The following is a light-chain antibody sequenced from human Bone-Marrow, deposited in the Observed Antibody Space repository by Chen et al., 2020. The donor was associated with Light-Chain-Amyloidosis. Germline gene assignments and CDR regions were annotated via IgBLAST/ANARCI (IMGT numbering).Light chain of an antibody. CDR3: LLYYGGTQGV. CDR2: STN. J-gene: IGLJ1*01. V-gene: IGLV7-43*01. CDR1: TGAVPSGYY. Sequence: QTKVTQEPSLNLSPGWPVTLPCASSTGAVPSGYYPNWFQQKPGQAPRALIDSTNNKHSWTPARFSGSLVGGKAALTLSGEQPDDEDDYYCLLYYGGTQGVFGTGTKITVL.